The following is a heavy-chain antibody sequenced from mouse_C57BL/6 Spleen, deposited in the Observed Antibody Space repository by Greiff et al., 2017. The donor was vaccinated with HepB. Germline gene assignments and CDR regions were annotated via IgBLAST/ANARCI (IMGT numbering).Heavy chain of an antibody. CDR2: ISYDGSN. D-gene: IGHD1-1*01. CDR1: GYSITSGYY. CDR3: ARGDYAFPFAY. J-gene: IGHJ3*01. Sequence: EVKLMESGPGLVKPSQSLSLTCSVTGYSITSGYYWYWIRQFPGNKLEWMGYISYDGSNNYNPSLQNRISITRDTSKNQFFLKLNSVTTEDTATYYCARGDYAFPFAYWGQGTLVTVSA. V-gene: IGHV3-6*01.